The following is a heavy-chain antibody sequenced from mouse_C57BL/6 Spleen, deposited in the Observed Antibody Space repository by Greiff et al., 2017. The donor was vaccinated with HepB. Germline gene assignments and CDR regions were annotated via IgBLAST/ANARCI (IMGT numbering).Heavy chain of an antibody. D-gene: IGHD1-1*01. CDR1: GYAFSSSW. CDR2: IYPGDGDT. Sequence: VQLQQSGPELVKPGASVKISCKASGYAFSSSWMNWVKQRPGKGLEWIGRIYPGDGDTNYNGKFKGKATLTADKSSSTAYMQLSSLTSEDSAVYCCARDGYGSSYENAMDYWGQGTSVTVSS. J-gene: IGHJ4*01. CDR3: ARDGYGSSYENAMDY. V-gene: IGHV1-82*01.